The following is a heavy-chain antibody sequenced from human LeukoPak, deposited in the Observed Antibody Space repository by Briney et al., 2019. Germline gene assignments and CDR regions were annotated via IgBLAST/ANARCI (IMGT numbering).Heavy chain of an antibody. CDR3: AKSPSYYYYMDV. CDR1: GFTFDDYA. Sequence: GGSLRLSCAASGFTFDDYAMHWVRQAPGKGLEWVSGISWNSGSIGYADSVKGRFTISRDNSKNTLYLQMNSLRAEDTAVYYCAKSPSYYYYMDVWGKGTTVTVSS. CDR2: ISWNSGSI. V-gene: IGHV3-9*01. J-gene: IGHJ6*03.